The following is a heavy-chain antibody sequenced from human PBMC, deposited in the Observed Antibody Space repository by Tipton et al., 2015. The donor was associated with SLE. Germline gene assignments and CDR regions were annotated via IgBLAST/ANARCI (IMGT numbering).Heavy chain of an antibody. D-gene: IGHD6-13*01. Sequence: QSGAEVKKPGASVKVSCKASGYTFTGYYMHWVRQAPGQGLEWMGWISCNSGGTTYAQKFQGRVTMTRDTSISTAYMELSRLRSDDTAVYYCARGLKGSSSYFNYWGQGTLVTVSS. V-gene: IGHV1-2*02. CDR3: ARGLKGSSSYFNY. J-gene: IGHJ4*02. CDR1: GYTFTGYY. CDR2: ISCNSGGT.